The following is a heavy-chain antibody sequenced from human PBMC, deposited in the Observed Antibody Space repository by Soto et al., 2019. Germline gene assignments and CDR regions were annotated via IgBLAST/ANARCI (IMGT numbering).Heavy chain of an antibody. Sequence: QVKLVASGGDVVQPEMSLRLSCVASGFTFSRYAFHWVRQAPGKGLEWLAVSSQDGKFRSYGESVRDRFTISRDNSTNTFFLPMRSLRTEETAIYYCVRDTQLLYGGSSLDVWGRGTQVRVSS. CDR1: GFTFSRYA. CDR2: SSQDGKFR. V-gene: IGHV3-30*04. D-gene: IGHD3-16*01. CDR3: VRDTQLLYGGSSLDV. J-gene: IGHJ3*01.